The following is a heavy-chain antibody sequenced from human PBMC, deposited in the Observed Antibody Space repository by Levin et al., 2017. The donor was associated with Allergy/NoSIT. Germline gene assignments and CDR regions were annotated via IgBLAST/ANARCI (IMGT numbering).Heavy chain of an antibody. V-gene: IGHV3-21*01. CDR1: GFTFSTSN. D-gene: IGHD3-3*02. CDR2: ISSSGSYI. J-gene: IGHJ6*02. Sequence: GGSLRLSCAASGFTFSTSNIDWVRQAPGKGLEWVASISSSGSYIYYADSVKGRFTISRDNAKNSLSLRMNSLRADDTAVYYCARARASNYYYGLDVWGQGTTVTVSS. CDR3: ARARASNYYYGLDV.